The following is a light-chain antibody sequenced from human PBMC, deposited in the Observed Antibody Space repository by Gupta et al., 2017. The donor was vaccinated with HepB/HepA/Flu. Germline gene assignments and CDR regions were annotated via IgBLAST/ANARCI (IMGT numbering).Light chain of an antibody. CDR2: GNN. CDR1: SSNIGEGYD. CDR3: QSYDSDLGQGV. J-gene: IGLJ2*01. V-gene: IGLV1-40*01. Sequence: QSVFTQPPSVSGAPGQRVTISCTGGSSNIGEGYDVHWYQQLPGRAPKLLLYGNNIRPAGVPNRFSGSRSGTSASLAITGPQAEDEADYYCQSYDSDLGQGVFGGGTKLTVL.